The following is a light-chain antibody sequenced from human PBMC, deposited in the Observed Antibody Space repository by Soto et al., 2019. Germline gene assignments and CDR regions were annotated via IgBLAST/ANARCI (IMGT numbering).Light chain of an antibody. CDR2: WAS. Sequence: DIVMTQSPDSLAVSLGERATISCKSSQSLLFSSNNKTYLAWNQHRPGQSPQMLIFWASARESGVPERFSGSGSETDFTLTISGLQPEDAAVYYCQQYYRDFFTFGQGTRLEIK. CDR3: QQYYRDFFT. V-gene: IGKV4-1*01. CDR1: QSLLFSSNNKTY. J-gene: IGKJ2*01.